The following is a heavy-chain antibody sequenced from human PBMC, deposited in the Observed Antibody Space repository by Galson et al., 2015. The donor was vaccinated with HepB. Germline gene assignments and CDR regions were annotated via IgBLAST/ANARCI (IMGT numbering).Heavy chain of an antibody. D-gene: IGHD5-18*01. CDR2: IYHSGST. CDR1: GGSISSDGYS. CDR3: AGGSSYGYTLYYYYGVDV. V-gene: IGHV4-30-2*01. Sequence: LSLTCAVSGGSISSDGYSWSWIRRPPGKGLEWVGYIYHSGSTYYNPSLKSRVAISVDRSKNQFSLKLSSVTAADTAVYYCAGGSSYGYTLYYYYGVDVWGQGTTVTVSS. J-gene: IGHJ6*02.